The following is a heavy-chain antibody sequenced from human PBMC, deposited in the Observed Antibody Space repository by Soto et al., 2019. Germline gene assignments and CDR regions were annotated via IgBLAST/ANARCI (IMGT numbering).Heavy chain of an antibody. CDR3: ARVGGDYDILTGYSAFDY. CDR1: GGSISSGDYY. J-gene: IGHJ4*02. Sequence: ASETLSLTCTVSGGSISSGDYYWSWIRQPPGKGLEWIGYIYYSGSTYYNPSLKSRVTISVDTSKNQFSLKLSSVTAADTAVYYCARVGGDYDILTGYSAFDYWGQGTLVTVSS. CDR2: IYYSGST. D-gene: IGHD3-9*01. V-gene: IGHV4-30-4*01.